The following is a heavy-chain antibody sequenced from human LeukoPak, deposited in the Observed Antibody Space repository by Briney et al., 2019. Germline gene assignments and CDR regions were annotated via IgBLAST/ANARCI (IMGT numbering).Heavy chain of an antibody. CDR2: ISSSSSYI. V-gene: IGHV3-21*04. D-gene: IGHD6-19*01. J-gene: IGHJ1*01. CDR1: GFTFSSYS. Sequence: GGSLRLSCAASGFTFSSYSMNWVRQAPGKGLEWVSSISSSSSYIYYADSVKGRFTISRDNAKSSLYLQMNSLRVEDTALYYCVKDSILVAGTHFHHWGQGTLVTVSS. CDR3: VKDSILVAGTHFHH.